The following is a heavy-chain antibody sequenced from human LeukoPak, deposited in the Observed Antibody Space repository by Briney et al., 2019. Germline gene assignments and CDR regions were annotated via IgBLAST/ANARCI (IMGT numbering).Heavy chain of an antibody. CDR3: ARVIFGLVITPYFDS. J-gene: IGHJ4*02. CDR1: GFTFSSYA. D-gene: IGHD3/OR15-3a*01. Sequence: GGSLRLSCAASGFTFSSYAMSWVRQAPGKGLEWVSAISGSGGSTYYADSVKGRFTISRDNSKNTLYLQMNSLRGEDTAIYYCARVIFGLVITPYFDSWGQGILVTVSS. V-gene: IGHV3-23*01. CDR2: ISGSGGST.